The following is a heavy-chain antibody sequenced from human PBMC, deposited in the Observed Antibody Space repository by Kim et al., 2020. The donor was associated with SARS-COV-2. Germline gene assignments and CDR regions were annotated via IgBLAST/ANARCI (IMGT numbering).Heavy chain of an antibody. V-gene: IGHV3-23*01. J-gene: IGHJ4*02. Sequence: GGSLRLSCAASGFTFSAYGLNWVRQAPGKRLEWVSSISGNTDSTDYADSVKGRFTISRDNSKNILYLQMNSLRVEDTAVYYCVGPPRLAPAPPWDFWGPGTLVTVSS. CDR3: VGPPRLAPAPPWDF. CDR2: ISGNTDST. D-gene: IGHD3-16*01. CDR1: GFTFSAYG.